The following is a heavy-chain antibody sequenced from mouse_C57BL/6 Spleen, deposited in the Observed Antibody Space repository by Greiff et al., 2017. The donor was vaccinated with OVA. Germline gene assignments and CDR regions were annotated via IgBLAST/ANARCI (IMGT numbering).Heavy chain of an antibody. Sequence: QVQLQQPGAELVMPGASVKLSCKASGYTFTSYWMHWVKQRPGQGLEWIGELDPSDSYTNYNQKFKGKSTLTVDKSSSTAYMQLSSLTSEDSAVYYCARYGYYEGNYYAMDYWGQGTSVTVSS. D-gene: IGHD2-3*01. CDR3: ARYGYYEGNYYAMDY. CDR2: LDPSDSYT. J-gene: IGHJ4*01. V-gene: IGHV1-69*01. CDR1: GYTFTSYW.